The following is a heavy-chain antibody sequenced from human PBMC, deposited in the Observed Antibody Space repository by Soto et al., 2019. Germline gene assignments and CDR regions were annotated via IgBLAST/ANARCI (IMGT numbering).Heavy chain of an antibody. CDR1: GYSFTSYW. Sequence: GESLKISCKGSGYSFTSYWIGWVRQMPGKGLEWMGIIYPGDSDTRYSPSFQGQVTISADKSISTAYLQWSSLKASDTAMYYCAILISDSSGYREGGWFDPWGQGTLVTVSS. V-gene: IGHV5-51*01. CDR3: AILISDSSGYREGGWFDP. D-gene: IGHD3-22*01. J-gene: IGHJ5*02. CDR2: IYPGDSDT.